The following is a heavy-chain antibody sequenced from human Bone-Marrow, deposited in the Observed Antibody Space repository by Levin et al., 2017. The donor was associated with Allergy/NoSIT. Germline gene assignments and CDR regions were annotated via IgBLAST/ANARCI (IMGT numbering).Heavy chain of an antibody. J-gene: IGHJ4*02. CDR2: FSGSGGST. V-gene: IGHV3-23*01. CDR1: GFTFSRYA. Sequence: PGGSLRLSCAVSGFTFSRYAMSWVRQAPGKGLEWVSGFSGSGGSTSYADSVKGRFTISRDNSKNTLYLQMNSLRAEDTAIYYCARDQTYISGSYGHYFDYWGQGTLVTVSS. D-gene: IGHD6-19*01. CDR3: ARDQTYISGSYGHYFDY.